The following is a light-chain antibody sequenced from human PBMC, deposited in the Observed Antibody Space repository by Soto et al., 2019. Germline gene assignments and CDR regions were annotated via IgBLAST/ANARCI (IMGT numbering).Light chain of an antibody. J-gene: IGKJ1*01. V-gene: IGKV3-20*01. CDR1: QSVSSSY. CDR3: QQYFTSPQT. CDR2: DSS. Sequence: EIVLTQSPGSLSLSPGERATLSCRASQSVSSSYLAWYQQKPGQAPRLLITDSSSRATGISDRFSGSGSGTDFTLTISRLEPEDFAVYYCQQYFTSPQTFGQGTKVEIK.